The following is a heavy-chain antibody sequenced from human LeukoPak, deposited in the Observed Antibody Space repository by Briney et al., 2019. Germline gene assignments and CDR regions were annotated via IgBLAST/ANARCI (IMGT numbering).Heavy chain of an antibody. D-gene: IGHD5-12*01. CDR2: ISSSSSYI. Sequence: PGGSLRLPCAASGFTFSIYSMNWVRQAPGKGLEWVSSISSSSSYIYYADSVKGRFTISRDNAKNSLYLQMTSLRAEDTAVYYCARVGGYRSFDYWGQGTLVTVSS. J-gene: IGHJ4*02. V-gene: IGHV3-21*01. CDR3: ARVGGYRSFDY. CDR1: GFTFSIYS.